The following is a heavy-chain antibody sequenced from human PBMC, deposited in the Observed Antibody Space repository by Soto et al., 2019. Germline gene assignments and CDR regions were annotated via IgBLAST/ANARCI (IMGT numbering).Heavy chain of an antibody. CDR1: GGSFSGYY. J-gene: IGHJ4*02. CDR3: ARADRITMVRGVVPIDY. V-gene: IGHV4-34*01. CDR2: INHSGST. D-gene: IGHD3-10*01. Sequence: PSETLSLTCAVYGGSFSGYYWSWIRQPLGKGLEWIGEINHSGSTNYNPSLKSRVTISVDTSKNQFSLKLSSVTAADTAVYYCARADRITMVRGVVPIDYWGQGTLVTVSS.